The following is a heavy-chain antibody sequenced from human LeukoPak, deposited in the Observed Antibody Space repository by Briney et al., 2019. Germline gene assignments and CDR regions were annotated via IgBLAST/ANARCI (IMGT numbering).Heavy chain of an antibody. Sequence: SVKVSCKASGGTFSSYAISWVRQAPGQGLEWMGGIIPIFGTAHYAQKFQGRVTITADESTSTAYMELSSLRSEDTAVYYCARSFWSGYYIIQNWFDPWGQGTLVTVSS. CDR1: GGTFSSYA. CDR3: ARSFWSGYYIIQNWFDP. CDR2: IIPIFGTA. D-gene: IGHD3-3*01. V-gene: IGHV1-69*13. J-gene: IGHJ5*02.